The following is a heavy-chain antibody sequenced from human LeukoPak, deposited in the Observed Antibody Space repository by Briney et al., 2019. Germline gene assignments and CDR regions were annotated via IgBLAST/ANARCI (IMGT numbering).Heavy chain of an antibody. CDR2: ISNSGGNT. CDR3: AVAGFGEFSV. CDR1: GFTFTGHA. J-gene: IGHJ4*02. Sequence: PGGSLRLSCAASGFTFTGHAMSWVRQAPGKGLEWVSTISNSGGNTYYADSAKGRFTVSRDNSKNTLYLQMNSLRAEDTAVYYCAVAGFGEFSVWGQGTLVTVSS. V-gene: IGHV3-23*01. D-gene: IGHD3-10*01.